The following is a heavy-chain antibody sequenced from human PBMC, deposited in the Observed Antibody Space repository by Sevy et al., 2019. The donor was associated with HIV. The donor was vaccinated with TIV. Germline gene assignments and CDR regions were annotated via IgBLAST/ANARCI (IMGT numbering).Heavy chain of an antibody. D-gene: IGHD6-19*01. CDR3: ARAPSGWYYFDY. CDR1: GFTFSDYY. CDR2: ISSSSSYT. J-gene: IGHJ4*02. V-gene: IGHV3-11*06. Sequence: GGSLRLSCAASGFTFSDYYMSWIRQAPGKGLEWVSSISSSSSYTNYADSVKGRFTISRDNAKNSLYLQMNSLRAEDSAVYYCARAPSGWYYFDYWGQGTLVTVSS.